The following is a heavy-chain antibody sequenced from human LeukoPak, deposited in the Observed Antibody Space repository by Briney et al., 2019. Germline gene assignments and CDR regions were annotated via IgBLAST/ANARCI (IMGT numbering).Heavy chain of an antibody. CDR1: GYTFTGYY. D-gene: IGHD2-2*01. CDR2: INPNSGGT. CDR3: ATPRSYATFDY. Sequence: ASVKVSCKASGYTFTGYYMHWVRQAPGQGLEWMGWINPNSGGTNYAQKFQGRVTMTEDTSTDTAYMELSSLRSEDTAVYYCATPRSYATFDYWGQGTLVTVSS. J-gene: IGHJ4*02. V-gene: IGHV1-2*02.